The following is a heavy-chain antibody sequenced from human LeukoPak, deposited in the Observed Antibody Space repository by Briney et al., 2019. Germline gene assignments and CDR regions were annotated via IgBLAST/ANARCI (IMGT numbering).Heavy chain of an antibody. CDR3: ARGSLDDYGGNYYMDV. Sequence: SETLSLTCVVSGYSVSSNSYWAWNRQSPGKGLEWIGSIHHGGNTYYNPSLMSRVSMSIDMSKNQCSLNLNSVTAADTAVYYCARGSLDDYGGNYYMDVWGKGTTVTVSS. D-gene: IGHD4-23*01. CDR1: GYSVSSNSY. V-gene: IGHV4-38-2*01. CDR2: IHHGGNT. J-gene: IGHJ6*03.